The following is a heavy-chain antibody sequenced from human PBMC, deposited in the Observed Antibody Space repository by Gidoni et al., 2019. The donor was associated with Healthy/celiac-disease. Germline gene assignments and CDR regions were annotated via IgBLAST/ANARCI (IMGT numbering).Heavy chain of an antibody. CDR1: GGSISSSSYY. Sequence: QLQLQESGPGLVKPSETLSLTCTVSGGSISSSSYYWGWIRQPPGKGLEWIGSIYYSGSTYYNPSLKSRVTISEDTSKNQFSLKLSSVTAADTAVYYCASFSTGTDGSDYWGQGTLVTVSS. D-gene: IGHD2-2*01. CDR3: ASFSTGTDGSDY. V-gene: IGHV4-39*01. CDR2: IYYSGST. J-gene: IGHJ4*02.